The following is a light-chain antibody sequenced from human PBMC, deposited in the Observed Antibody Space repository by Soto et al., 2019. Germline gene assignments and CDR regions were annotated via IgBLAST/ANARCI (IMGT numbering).Light chain of an antibody. Sequence: AIQLTQSPSSLSASVGDRVTISCRASQDISTHLAWFAQKPGRAPQLLIYDASSLKSGVPSRFSGSGSGTDFTLTISSLQPEDFATYYCQQFNSFPLTFGGGTKVDNK. V-gene: IGKV1-13*02. J-gene: IGKJ4*01. CDR1: QDISTH. CDR3: QQFNSFPLT. CDR2: DAS.